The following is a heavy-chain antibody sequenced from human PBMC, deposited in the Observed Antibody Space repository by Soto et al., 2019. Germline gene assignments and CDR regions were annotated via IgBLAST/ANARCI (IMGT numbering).Heavy chain of an antibody. V-gene: IGHV4-31*03. J-gene: IGHJ5*02. CDR2: CYYSAST. CDR1: GASLSSGCYY. CDR3: ARSVFP. Sequence: TLSLTCPLYGASLSSGCYYWSWLRQHPGKGLEWIGYCYYSASTYYNPSLESRVTISVTTSKTQFSLELSSVTAADTAVYYCARSVFPWGQGSLVTVSS.